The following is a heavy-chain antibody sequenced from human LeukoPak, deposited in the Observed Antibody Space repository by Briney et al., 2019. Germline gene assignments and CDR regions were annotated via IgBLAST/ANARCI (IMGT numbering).Heavy chain of an antibody. V-gene: IGHV4-38-2*02. D-gene: IGHD3-9*01. CDR3: ARAYPYHDILTGYYPFDY. Sequence: SETLSLTCTVSGNSISSGFYWGWIRQPPGKGLEWIGSVYHSGSTYHNPSLKSRVTISVDTSKNQFSLKLNSVTAADTAVYFCARAYPYHDILTGYYPFDYWGQGTLVTVSS. CDR2: VYHSGST. J-gene: IGHJ4*02. CDR1: GNSISSGFY.